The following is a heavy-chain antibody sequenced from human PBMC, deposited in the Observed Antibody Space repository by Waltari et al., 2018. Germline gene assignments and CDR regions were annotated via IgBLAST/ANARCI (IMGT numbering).Heavy chain of an antibody. J-gene: IGHJ3*02. V-gene: IGHV3-33*06. Sequence: QVQLVESGGGVVQPGRSLRLSCAASGFTFSSYGMHWVRQAPGKGLEWVAVIWYDGSNKYYADSVKGRFTISRDNSKNTLYLQMNSLRAEDTAVYYCAKESGSLDAFDIWGQGTMVTVSS. CDR2: IWYDGSNK. CDR3: AKESGSLDAFDI. CDR1: GFTFSSYG. D-gene: IGHD1-26*01.